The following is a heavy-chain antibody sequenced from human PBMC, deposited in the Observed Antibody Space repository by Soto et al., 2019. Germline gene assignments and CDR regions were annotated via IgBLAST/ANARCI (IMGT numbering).Heavy chain of an antibody. Sequence: PGGSLRRSCAAAGFTVSSFTRKWVRKAPGKGLEWVSTISSNSAYIYDTDALRGRFTISRDNAKNSLHLQMNSLRAEDTAVYYCTRDASRDSSARGWFDPWGPGTLVTVSS. CDR2: ISSNSAYI. CDR1: GFTVSSFT. V-gene: IGHV3-21*01. D-gene: IGHD6-13*01. CDR3: TRDASRDSSARGWFDP. J-gene: IGHJ5*02.